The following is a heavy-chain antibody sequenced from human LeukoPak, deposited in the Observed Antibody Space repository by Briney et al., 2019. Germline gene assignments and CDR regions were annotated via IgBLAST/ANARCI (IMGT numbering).Heavy chain of an antibody. D-gene: IGHD4-11*01. J-gene: IGHJ3*02. Sequence: SETLSLTCTVSGGSISSYYWSWIRQPPGKGLEWIGYIYYSGSTNYNPSLKSRVTISVDTSKNQFSLKLSSVTAADTAVYYCARHVEDYTHTFDIWGQGTMVTVSS. V-gene: IGHV4-59*08. CDR1: GGSISSYY. CDR3: ARHVEDYTHTFDI. CDR2: IYYSGST.